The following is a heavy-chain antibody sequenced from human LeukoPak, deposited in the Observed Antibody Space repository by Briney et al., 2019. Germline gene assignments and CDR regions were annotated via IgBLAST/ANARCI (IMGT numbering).Heavy chain of an antibody. CDR3: ARVRFLEWSSLYNWFDP. Sequence: GGSLRLSCVASGFSFSDYWMNWVRQAPGKGLEWVANIKQDGTEKYYVDSVKGRFTISRDNAKNSLYLQMNSLRAEDTAVYYCARVRFLEWSSLYNWFDPWGQGTLVTVSS. J-gene: IGHJ5*02. V-gene: IGHV3-7*04. CDR2: IKQDGTEK. CDR1: GFSFSDYW. D-gene: IGHD3-3*01.